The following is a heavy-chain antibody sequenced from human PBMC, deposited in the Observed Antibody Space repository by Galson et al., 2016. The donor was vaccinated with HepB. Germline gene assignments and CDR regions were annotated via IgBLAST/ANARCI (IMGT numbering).Heavy chain of an antibody. V-gene: IGHV4-61*08. CDR2: ISYSGNT. Sequence: SETLSLTCAVSGGSISSGDYYWSWIRQNPGKGLECIGYISYSGNTNYNPSLKSRVIISLDTSKNQFSLKLSSVTAADTAVYYCARGSSWSGHWFDSWGQGTLVTVSS. D-gene: IGHD6-13*01. J-gene: IGHJ5*01. CDR3: ARGSSWSGHWFDS. CDR1: GGSISSGDYY.